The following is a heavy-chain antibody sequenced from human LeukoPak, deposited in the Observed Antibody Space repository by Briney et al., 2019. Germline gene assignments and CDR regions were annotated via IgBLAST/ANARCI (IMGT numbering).Heavy chain of an antibody. CDR3: ARRRGGSGWFWDS. CDR1: GFTLSEFNY. Sequence: PGGSLRLSCAASGFTLSEFNYMSWIRQAPAKGLEWLSYTSSDSSHTNYAESVKGRFTISRDNSKNTLYLHMNSLRANDKALYYCARRRGGSGWFWDSWGPGTLVSVTS. V-gene: IGHV3-11*06. J-gene: IGHJ4*02. CDR2: TSSDSSHT. D-gene: IGHD6-25*01.